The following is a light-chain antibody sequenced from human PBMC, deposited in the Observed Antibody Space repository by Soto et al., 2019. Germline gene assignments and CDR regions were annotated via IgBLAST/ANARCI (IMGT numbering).Light chain of an antibody. CDR2: RNN. Sequence: SVLTQPPSASGTPGQRVTISCSGSSSNIGSNYVYWYQQLPGTAPKLLICRNNQRPSGVPDRFSGSKSGTSASLAISGLRSEDEADYYCAAWDDSLSAVVFGTGTKVTVL. J-gene: IGLJ1*01. CDR3: AAWDDSLSAVV. CDR1: SSNIGSNY. V-gene: IGLV1-47*01.